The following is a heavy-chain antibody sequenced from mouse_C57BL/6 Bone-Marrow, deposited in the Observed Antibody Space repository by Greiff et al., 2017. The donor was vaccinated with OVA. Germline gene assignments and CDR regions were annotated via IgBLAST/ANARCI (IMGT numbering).Heavy chain of an antibody. Sequence: VQLQQPGAELARPGASVKMSCKASGYTFTRYTMHWVKQRPGQGLEWIGYINPSSGYTKYNQKFKDKATLTADKSSSTAYMQLSSLTSEDSAVYCCARWGTDYWGQGTTLTVSS. CDR3: ARWGTDY. V-gene: IGHV1-4*01. CDR2: INPSSGYT. CDR1: GYTFTRYT. J-gene: IGHJ2*01. D-gene: IGHD3-3*01.